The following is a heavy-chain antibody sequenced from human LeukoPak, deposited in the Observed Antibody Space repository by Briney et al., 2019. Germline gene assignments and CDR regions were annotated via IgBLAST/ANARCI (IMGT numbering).Heavy chain of an antibody. CDR3: ARKNHLFNAAFDI. V-gene: IGHV3-53*01. J-gene: IGHJ3*02. D-gene: IGHD1-14*01. CDR1: GLTVSSTY. Sequence: GGSLRLSCAASGLTVSSTYMSWVRQAPGKGLEWVSITYSNGNTNYADSVKGRFTISRDNSRDTLSLQMDSLRAEDTAVYYCARKNHLFNAAFDIWGQGTVVTVSS. CDR2: TYSNGNT.